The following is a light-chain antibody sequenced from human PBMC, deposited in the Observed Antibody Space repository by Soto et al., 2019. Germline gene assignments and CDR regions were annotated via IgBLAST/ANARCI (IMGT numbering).Light chain of an antibody. CDR2: DVS. J-gene: IGLJ1*01. CDR3: SSYTSSSTLLYV. Sequence: QSVLTQAASLSGSPGQSITISCTGTSSDVGGYNYVSWYQQHPGKAPKLMIYDVSNRPSGVSNRFSGSKSGNTASLTISGLQAEDEADYYCSSYTSSSTLLYVFGTGTKVTVL. CDR1: SSDVGGYNY. V-gene: IGLV2-14*01.